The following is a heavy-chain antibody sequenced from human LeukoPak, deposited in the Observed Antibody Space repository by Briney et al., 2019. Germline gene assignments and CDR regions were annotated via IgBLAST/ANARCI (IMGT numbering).Heavy chain of an antibody. CDR2: IDWDNDK. CDR3: ARMSYDILTGYYKGAFDI. D-gene: IGHD3-9*01. J-gene: IGHJ3*02. Sequence: SGPALVKPTQTLTLTCTFSGFSLSTSGMCVSWIRQPPGKALEWLALIDWDNDKYYSTSLKTRLTVSKDTSKNQVVLTLTNMDPVDTATYYGARMSYDILTGYYKGAFDIWGQGTMVTVSS. V-gene: IGHV2-70*01. CDR1: GFSLSTSGMC.